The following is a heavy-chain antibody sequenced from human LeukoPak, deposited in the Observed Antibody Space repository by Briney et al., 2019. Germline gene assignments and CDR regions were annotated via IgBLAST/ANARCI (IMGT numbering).Heavy chain of an antibody. Sequence: PSETLSLTCTVSGGSISSYYWSWIRQPPGKGLEWIGYIYYSGGTNYNPSLKSRVTISVDTSKNQFSLKLSSVTAADTAVYYCAREIAARYYYTDVWGKGTTVTVSS. V-gene: IGHV4-59*01. D-gene: IGHD6-13*01. CDR3: AREIAARYYYTDV. CDR1: GGSISSYY. J-gene: IGHJ6*03. CDR2: IYYSGGT.